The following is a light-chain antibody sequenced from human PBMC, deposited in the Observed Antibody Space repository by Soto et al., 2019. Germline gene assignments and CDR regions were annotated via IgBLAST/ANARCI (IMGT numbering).Light chain of an antibody. CDR3: HQDDTSSYN. CDR2: GVS. J-gene: IGKJ2*01. V-gene: IGKV3-20*01. Sequence: EIVLTQSPGTPSLSTGERASLSCRASQNLIANSIAWYQQKPGQAPRLLIYGVSTRATDIPDRFSGSGSGTDFTLTISRLEPEDFAVYYCHQDDTSSYNFGQGTKLE. CDR1: QNLIANS.